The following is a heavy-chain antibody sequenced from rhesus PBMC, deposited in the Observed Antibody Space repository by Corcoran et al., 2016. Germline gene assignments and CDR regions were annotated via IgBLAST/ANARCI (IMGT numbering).Heavy chain of an antibody. V-gene: IGHV5-2*01. J-gene: IGHJ4*01. CDR1: GYSFTSYW. CDR3: AKGNSGYSYDY. CDR2: IDPSDSDT. D-gene: IGHD5-24*01. Sequence: EVQLVQSGAEVKRPGESLKISCKPSGYSFTSYWISWVRQMPGKGLEWMGAIDPSDSDTRYIPSFQGQVTSSADKSISTAYLQWSSLKASDTATYYCAKGNSGYSYDYWGQGVLVTVSS.